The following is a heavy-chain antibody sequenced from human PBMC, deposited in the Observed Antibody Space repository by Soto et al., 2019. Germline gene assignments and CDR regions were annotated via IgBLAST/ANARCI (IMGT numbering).Heavy chain of an antibody. CDR3: ASQVGVPSNWVGVA. J-gene: IGHJ5*02. CDR1: GGSFNNFF. Sequence: LSLTCAVYGGSFNNFFWSWIRQSPGKGLEWIGEINHTGSTNYNPSLKSRVTISVDTSKNQFSLRLSSVTAADTAVYYYASQVGVPSNWVGVAWGQGTLVTVSS. V-gene: IGHV4-34*01. CDR2: INHTGST. D-gene: IGHD6-13*01.